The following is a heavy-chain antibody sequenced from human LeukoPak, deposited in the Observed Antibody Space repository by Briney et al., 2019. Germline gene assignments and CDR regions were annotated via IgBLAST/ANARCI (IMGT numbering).Heavy chain of an antibody. CDR3: IVFGDSNH. Sequence: QAGGSLRLSCAASGLTGSHNYVSWVRQAAGKGLEWVSAIHTSGDTCYADSVKGRFTISRHTSKNTLYLQINSLRVEDTAVYYCIVFGDSNHWGQGTLVTVSS. D-gene: IGHD4-17*01. V-gene: IGHV3-53*01. CDR1: GLTGSHNY. J-gene: IGHJ5*02. CDR2: IHTSGDT.